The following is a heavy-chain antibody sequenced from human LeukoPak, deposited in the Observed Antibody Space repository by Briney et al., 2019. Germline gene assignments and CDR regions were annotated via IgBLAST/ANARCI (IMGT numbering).Heavy chain of an antibody. J-gene: IGHJ5*02. V-gene: IGHV4-34*01. CDR2: INHSGTT. CDR1: GGSLSGHF. Sequence: LETLSLTXAVYGGSLSGHFCSWIRRSPGKGLEWIGEINHSGTTNYNPSLKSRVTLSVDTSKNQFSLRLNSVTAADTAVYYCAKGPQTGWFDTWGQGALVTVSS. CDR3: AKGPQTGWFDT. D-gene: IGHD3-10*01.